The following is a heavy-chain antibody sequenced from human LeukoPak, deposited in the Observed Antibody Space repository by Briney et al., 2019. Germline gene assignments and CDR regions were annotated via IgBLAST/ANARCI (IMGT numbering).Heavy chain of an antibody. J-gene: IGHJ4*02. V-gene: IGHV1-2*02. CDR1: EYTFTDFA. Sequence: GASVKVSCKAFEYTFTDFAIFWVRQPPGQGLEWMGWIHPSSGATTYAQRFQGRVTLTRDTSINTAYMGLSGLTSDDTAVYYCTREDYWGQGTLVTVSS. CDR2: IHPSSGAT. CDR3: TREDY.